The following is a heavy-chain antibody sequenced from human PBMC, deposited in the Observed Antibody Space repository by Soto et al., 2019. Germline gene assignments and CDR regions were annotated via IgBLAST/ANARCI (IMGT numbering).Heavy chain of an antibody. J-gene: IGHJ4*02. V-gene: IGHV1-8*01. Sequence: ASVKVSCKASGYTFTSYDINWVRQATGQGLEWMGWMNPNSGNTGYAQKFQGRVTMTRNTSISTAYMELSSLRSEDTAVYYCARVYSSGWYLDYWGQGTLVTVSS. CDR1: GYTFTSYD. CDR2: MNPNSGNT. CDR3: ARVYSSGWYLDY. D-gene: IGHD6-19*01.